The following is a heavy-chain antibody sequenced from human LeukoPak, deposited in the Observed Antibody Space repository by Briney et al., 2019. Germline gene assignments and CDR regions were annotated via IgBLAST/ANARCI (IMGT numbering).Heavy chain of an antibody. CDR3: ARTGIAAAGSGEYFQH. V-gene: IGHV1-69*01. Sequence: SVKGSCQASGGTFSRFSISWGRQGPRKRVWLDGGIIPIFGTANYAQKFQGRVTITADESTSTAYMELSSLRSEDTAVYYCARTGIAAAGSGEYFQHWGQGTLVTVSS. J-gene: IGHJ1*01. D-gene: IGHD6-13*01. CDR1: GGTFSRFS. CDR2: IIPIFGTA.